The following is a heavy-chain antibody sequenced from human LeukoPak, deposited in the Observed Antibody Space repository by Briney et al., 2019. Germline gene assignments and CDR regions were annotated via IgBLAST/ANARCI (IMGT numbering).Heavy chain of an antibody. D-gene: IGHD3-10*01. Sequence: GGSLRLSCAASGFPFRSYAVSWVRRAPGKGLDWVAIITASGETTFYGDSVKGRFTIARDNSKNTLSLEMTSLRVEDTARYYCAKSRGLLWFGDSDYWGQGAQVTVSS. V-gene: IGHV3-23*01. CDR1: GFPFRSYA. CDR3: AKSRGLLWFGDSDY. CDR2: ITASGETT. J-gene: IGHJ4*02.